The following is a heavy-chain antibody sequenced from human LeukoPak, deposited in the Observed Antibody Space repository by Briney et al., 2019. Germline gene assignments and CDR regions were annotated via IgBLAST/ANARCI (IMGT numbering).Heavy chain of an antibody. Sequence: SETLSLTCTVSGGSISSYYWSWIRQPDGKGLEWIGRIYTSGSTNYNPSLKSRVTMSVDTSKNQFSLKLSSVTAADTAVYYCARVSCSGGSCRTLRDWGQGTLVTVSS. CDR2: IYTSGST. V-gene: IGHV4-4*07. CDR1: GGSISSYY. D-gene: IGHD2-15*01. J-gene: IGHJ4*02. CDR3: ARVSCSGGSCRTLRD.